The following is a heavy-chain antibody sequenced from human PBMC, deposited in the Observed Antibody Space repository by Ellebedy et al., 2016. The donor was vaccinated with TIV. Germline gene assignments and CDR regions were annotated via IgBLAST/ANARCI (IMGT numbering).Heavy chain of an antibody. D-gene: IGHD3-22*01. CDR3: ARGDYYEATGFSAHDY. V-gene: IGHV1-18*01. J-gene: IGHJ4*02. CDR1: GYSFNNYG. Sequence: ASVQVSCXASGYSFNNYGISWVRQAPGQGLEWMGWISAFNGNTDYAQKLQDRVTMTTDTSTSTAYMEVRGRRFDDAAIYYCARGDYYEATGFSAHDYWGQGTLVTVSS. CDR2: ISAFNGNT.